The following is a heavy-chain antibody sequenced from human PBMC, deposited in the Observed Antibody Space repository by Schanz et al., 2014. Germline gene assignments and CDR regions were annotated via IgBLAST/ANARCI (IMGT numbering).Heavy chain of an antibody. J-gene: IGHJ4*02. CDR2: VPFDGSQK. CDR1: GFAFSSFA. CDR3: AKTLFPGGTQTFGN. V-gene: IGHV3-30*02. Sequence: VQLMESGGGLVKPGGSLRLSCVASGFAFSSFAMTWVRQAPGKGLEWVAFVPFDGSQKFYADSVKGRFTISRDNSKSTLYVEMNSLRVEDTAVYYCAKTLFPGGTQTFGNWGRGTLVTVSS. D-gene: IGHD2-8*02.